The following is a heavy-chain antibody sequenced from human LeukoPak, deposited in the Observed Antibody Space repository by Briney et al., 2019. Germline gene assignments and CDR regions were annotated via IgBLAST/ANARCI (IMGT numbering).Heavy chain of an antibody. CDR2: ISSSSSTI. Sequence: GGSLRLSRAASGFTFSSYSMNWVRQAPGKGLEWVSYISSSSSTIYYADSVKGRFTISRDNAKNSLYLQMNSLRAEDTAVYYCARDLGTYYDFWSGYYIGWFDPWGQGTLVTVSS. D-gene: IGHD3-3*01. CDR1: GFTFSSYS. V-gene: IGHV3-48*01. J-gene: IGHJ5*02. CDR3: ARDLGTYYDFWSGYYIGWFDP.